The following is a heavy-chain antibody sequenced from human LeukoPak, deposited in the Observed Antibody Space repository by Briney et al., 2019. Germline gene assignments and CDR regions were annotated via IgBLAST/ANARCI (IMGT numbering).Heavy chain of an antibody. CDR1: GFTFGRND. CDR3: ARGGGYYPIDY. CDR2: LYEDGRI. J-gene: IGHJ4*02. D-gene: IGHD2-15*01. V-gene: IGHV3-53*01. Sequence: GGSLRLSCAISGFTFGRNDLHWVRQAPGEGLEWVSVLYEDGRIYYADSVKGRFTISRDTSKNILSLQLNGLRAEDTAVYYCARGGGYYPIDYWGQGTLVTVSS.